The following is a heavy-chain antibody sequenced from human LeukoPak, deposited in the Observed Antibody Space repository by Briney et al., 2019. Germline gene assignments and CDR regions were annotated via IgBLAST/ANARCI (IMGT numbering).Heavy chain of an antibody. CDR2: IKQDGSEK. J-gene: IGHJ6*02. V-gene: IGHV3-7*01. CDR3: ARGRTMDV. Sequence: GGSLRLSCSAYKFTFTVYWMTLVRQAPGKGLEWVANIKQDGSEKYYVDSVKGRFTISRDNANNSLSLQMNSLRVEDTAVYYCARGRTMDVWGQGTTVTVSS. CDR1: KFTFTVYW.